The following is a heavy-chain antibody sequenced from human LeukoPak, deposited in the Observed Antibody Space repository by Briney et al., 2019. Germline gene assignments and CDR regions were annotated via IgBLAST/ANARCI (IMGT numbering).Heavy chain of an antibody. V-gene: IGHV1-18*01. CDR2: ISANNGNT. J-gene: IGHJ5*02. D-gene: IGHD3-10*01. CDR3: ARVYGSGSSNRFDP. Sequence: ASVKVSCKASGYTFTSYGISWVRQAPGQGLEWMGWISANNGNTNYALKLQGRVSMTTDTFTSTAYMELTSLSSGDTAVYYCARVYGSGSSNRFDPWGQGTLVTVSS. CDR1: GYTFTSYG.